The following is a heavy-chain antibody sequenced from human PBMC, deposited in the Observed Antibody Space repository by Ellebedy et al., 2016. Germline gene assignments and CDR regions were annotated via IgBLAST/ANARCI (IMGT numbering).Heavy chain of an antibody. CDR2: IKSKTDGGTT. CDR1: GFTFSNAW. CDR3: TTDTLRWGGYSLREYGFLGVGY. Sequence: GGSLRLSXAASGFTFSNAWMSWVRQAPGKGLEWVGRIKSKTDGGTTDYAAPVKGRFTISRDDSKNTLYLQMNSLKTEDTAVYYCTTDTLRWGGYSLREYGFLGVGYWGQGTLVTVSS. J-gene: IGHJ4*02. D-gene: IGHD5-18*01. V-gene: IGHV3-15*01.